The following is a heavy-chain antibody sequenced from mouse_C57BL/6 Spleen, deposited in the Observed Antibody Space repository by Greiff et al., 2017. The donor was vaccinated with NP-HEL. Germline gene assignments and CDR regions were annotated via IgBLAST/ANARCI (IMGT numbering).Heavy chain of an antibody. D-gene: IGHD1-1*01. CDR1: GYTFTDHT. Sequence: VQLVESDAELVKPGASVKISCKVSGYTFTDHTIHWMKQRPEQGLEWIGYIYPRDGSTKYNEKFKGKATLTADKSSSTAYMQLNSLTSEDSAVYFCARREGFITTVVARYAMDYWGQGTSVTVSS. J-gene: IGHJ4*01. V-gene: IGHV1-78*01. CDR3: ARREGFITTVVARYAMDY. CDR2: IYPRDGST.